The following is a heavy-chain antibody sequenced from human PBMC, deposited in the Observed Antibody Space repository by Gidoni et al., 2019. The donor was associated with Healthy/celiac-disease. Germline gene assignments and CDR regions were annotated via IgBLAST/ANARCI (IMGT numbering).Heavy chain of an antibody. J-gene: IGHJ4*02. CDR3: AKDPGYSYGFSDY. Sequence: ERQRMGSGGGLGQHGGALRLCGEGAGITFSSYAMSWVRQAPGKGLEWVSAISGSGGSTYYADSVKGRFTISRDNSKNTLYLQMSSLRAEDTVVYYCAKDPGYSYGFSDYWGQGTLVTVSS. CDR2: ISGSGGST. V-gene: IGHV3-23*01. D-gene: IGHD5-18*01. CDR1: GITFSSYA.